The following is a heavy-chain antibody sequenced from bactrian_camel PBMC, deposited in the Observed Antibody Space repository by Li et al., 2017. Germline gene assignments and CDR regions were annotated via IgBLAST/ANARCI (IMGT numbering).Heavy chain of an antibody. J-gene: IGHJ4*01. CDR2: VDQDGLRP. CDR1: ELIRSWYN. D-gene: IGHD3*01. CDR3: ASEPPSGDGYCFPVVSAYTV. V-gene: IGHV3S40*01. Sequence: VQLVESGGGSVQAGGSLKLSCKASELIRSWYNMGWFRQAAGKEREAVAAVDQDGLRPKYADSVAGRFTISQDKAKNTIDLQMNGLRLEDTAMYYCASEPPSGDGYCFPVVSAYTVWGQGTQVTVS.